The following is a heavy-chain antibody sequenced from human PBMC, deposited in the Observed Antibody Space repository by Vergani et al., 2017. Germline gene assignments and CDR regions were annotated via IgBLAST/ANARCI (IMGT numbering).Heavy chain of an antibody. J-gene: IGHJ4*02. V-gene: IGHV3-23*01. CDR2: ISGSGGST. Sequence: EVQLLESGGGLVQPGGSLRLSCAASGFTFSSYAMSWVRQAPGKGLEWVSAISGSGGSTYYADSVKGRFTITRDNSKNTLYLQMNSLRAEDTAVYYCANDRWGGITFGGVIVYYWGQGTLVTVSS. D-gene: IGHD3-16*02. CDR1: GFTFSSYA. CDR3: ANDRWGGITFGGVIVYY.